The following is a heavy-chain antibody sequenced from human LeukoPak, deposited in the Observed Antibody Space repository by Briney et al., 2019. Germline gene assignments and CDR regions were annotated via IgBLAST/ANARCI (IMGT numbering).Heavy chain of an antibody. V-gene: IGHV3-23*01. Sequence: GGSLRLSCAASGLTFSSYWMSWVRQAPGKGLEWVSAISGSGGSTYYADSVKGRFTISRDNSKNTLYLQMNSLRAEDTAVYYCAKDRDVYSSSDWVYWGQGTLVTVSS. CDR1: GLTFSSYW. CDR2: ISGSGGST. CDR3: AKDRDVYSSSDWVY. D-gene: IGHD6-6*01. J-gene: IGHJ4*02.